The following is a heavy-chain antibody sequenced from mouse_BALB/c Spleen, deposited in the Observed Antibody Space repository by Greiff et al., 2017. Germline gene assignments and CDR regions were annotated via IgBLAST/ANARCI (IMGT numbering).Heavy chain of an antibody. CDR1: GFTFSSFG. CDR2: ISSGSSTI. V-gene: IGHV5-17*02. Sequence: EVQRVESGGGLVQPGGSRKLSCAASGFTFSSFGMHWVRQAPEKGLEWVAYISSGSSTIYYADTVKGRFTISRDNPKNTLFLQMTSLRSEDTAMYYCATGTYYFDYWGQGTTLTVSS. J-gene: IGHJ2*01. CDR3: ATGTYYFDY. D-gene: IGHD4-1*01.